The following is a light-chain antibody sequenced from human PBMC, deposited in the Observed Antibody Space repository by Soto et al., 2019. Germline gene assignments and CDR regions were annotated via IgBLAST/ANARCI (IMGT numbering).Light chain of an antibody. CDR2: GVS. Sequence: PGERATLSYRASQSVDSNLAWYQQKPGQAPRLLIYGVSNRATGIPDRFSGSGSGTDFTLTISSLEPEDFAVYYCQQHSSSPRTFGQGTKVDIK. CDR1: QSVDSN. V-gene: IGKV3D-11*03. CDR3: QQHSSSPRT. J-gene: IGKJ1*01.